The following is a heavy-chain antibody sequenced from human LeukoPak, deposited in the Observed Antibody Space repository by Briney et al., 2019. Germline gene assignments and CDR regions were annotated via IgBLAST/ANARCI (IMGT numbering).Heavy chain of an antibody. CDR2: IYYSGST. V-gene: IGHV4-59*01. CDR1: GGSISSYY. D-gene: IGHD6-13*01. J-gene: IGHJ3*02. Sequence: PSETLSLTCTVSGGSISSYYWSWIRQPPGKVLEWIGYIYYSGSTNYNPSLKSRVTISVDTSKNQFSLKLSSVTAADTAVYYCARDMSPYSSPKVEAFDIWGQGTMVTVSS. CDR3: ARDMSPYSSPKVEAFDI.